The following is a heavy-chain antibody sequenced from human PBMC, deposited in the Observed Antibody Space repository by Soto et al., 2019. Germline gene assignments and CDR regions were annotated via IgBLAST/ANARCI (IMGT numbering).Heavy chain of an antibody. Sequence: LETLSLTCTVSGDSIISSDFYWGWVRQAPGKGLEWIGSTFYLEPTCSSRALESRVTMSVDKSKNPFSLRLRSVAAADTALYSCARHSLALRKSNWFDGWGEGIMVTVCS. D-gene: IGHD3-3*02. CDR1: GDSIISSDFY. CDR3: ARHSLALRKSNWFDG. J-gene: IGHJ5*02. V-gene: IGHV4-39*01. CDR2: TFYLEPT.